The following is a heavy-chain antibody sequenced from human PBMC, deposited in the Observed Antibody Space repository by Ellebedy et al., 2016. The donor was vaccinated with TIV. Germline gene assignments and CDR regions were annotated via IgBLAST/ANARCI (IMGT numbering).Heavy chain of an antibody. CDR2: IKSDGSGT. Sequence: GESLKISXVASGFTFGRYWMHWVRQAPGNKLVWVSCIKSDGSGTTYADSVKGRFTTSRDNARNTLYLQMNSLRGEDTAVYFCARDRGDYSISGPWGQGTLVTVSS. D-gene: IGHD4-11*01. CDR1: GFTFGRYW. V-gene: IGHV3-74*01. CDR3: ARDRGDYSISGP. J-gene: IGHJ5*02.